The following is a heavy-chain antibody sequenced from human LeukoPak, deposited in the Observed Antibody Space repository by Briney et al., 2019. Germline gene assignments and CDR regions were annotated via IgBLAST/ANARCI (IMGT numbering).Heavy chain of an antibody. V-gene: IGHV4-59*04. J-gene: IGHJ5*02. D-gene: IGHD3-10*01. Sequence: SETLSLTCTVSGGSISSYYWSWIRQPPGKGLEWIGSIYHSGSTYYNPSLKRRVTMSLDTSKNQFSLKLSSVTAADTAVYYCAKSLYGSGSYYNWFDPWGQGTLVTASS. CDR3: AKSLYGSGSYYNWFDP. CDR2: IYHSGST. CDR1: GGSISSYY.